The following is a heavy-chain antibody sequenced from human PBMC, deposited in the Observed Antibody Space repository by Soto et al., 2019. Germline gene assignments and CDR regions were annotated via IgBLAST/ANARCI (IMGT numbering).Heavy chain of an antibody. D-gene: IGHD2-2*01. CDR3: AKVTRYCSSTSCRFQQYYYYGMDV. V-gene: IGHV3-30*18. CDR1: GFTFSSYG. J-gene: IGHJ6*02. Sequence: QVQLVESGGGVVQPGRSLRLSCAASGFTFSSYGMHWVRQAPGKGLEWVAVISYDGSNKYYADSVKGRFTISRDNSKNTLNLQMNSLRADDTAVYYSAKVTRYCSSTSCRFQQYYYYGMDVWGQGTTVTVSS. CDR2: ISYDGSNK.